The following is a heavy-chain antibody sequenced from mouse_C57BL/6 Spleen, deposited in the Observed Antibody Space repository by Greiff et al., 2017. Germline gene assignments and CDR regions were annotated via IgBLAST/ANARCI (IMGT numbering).Heavy chain of an antibody. CDR3: ARGGTTVVATRYFDV. CDR1: GYTFTSYW. Sequence: VKLQQPGAELVKPGASVKLSCKASGYTFTSYWMHWVKQRPGQGLEWIGMIHPNSGSTNYNEKFKSKATLTVDKSSSTAYMQLSSLTSEDSAVYYCARGGTTVVATRYFDVWGTGTTVTVSS. J-gene: IGHJ1*03. D-gene: IGHD1-1*01. V-gene: IGHV1-64*01. CDR2: IHPNSGST.